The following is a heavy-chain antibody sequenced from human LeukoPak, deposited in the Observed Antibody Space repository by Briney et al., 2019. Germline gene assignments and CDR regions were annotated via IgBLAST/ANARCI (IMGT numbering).Heavy chain of an antibody. CDR3: GSYRQEYFDY. V-gene: IGHV4-39*07. D-gene: IGHD3-16*02. CDR2: IYYSGST. Sequence: HSETLSLTCTVSGGSISSSSYYWGWIRQPPGKGLEWIGSIYYSGSTYYNPSLKSRVTISVDTSKNQFSDTAVYYCARADYDYVWGSYRQEYFDYWGQGTLVTVSS. CDR1: GGSISSSSYY. J-gene: IGHJ4*02.